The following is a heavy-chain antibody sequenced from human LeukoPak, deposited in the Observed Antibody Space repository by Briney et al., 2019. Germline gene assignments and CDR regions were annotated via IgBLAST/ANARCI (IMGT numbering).Heavy chain of an antibody. CDR3: AREAFCSSTSCSRSFDP. V-gene: IGHV1-69*05. J-gene: IGHJ5*02. Sequence: SVKVSSKASGGTFSSYAISWVRQAPGQGLEWMGGIIPIFGTANYAQKFQGRVTITTDESTSTAYMELSSLRSEDTAVYYCAREAFCSSTSCSRSFDPWGQGTLVTVSS. CDR2: IIPIFGTA. D-gene: IGHD2-2*01. CDR1: GGTFSSYA.